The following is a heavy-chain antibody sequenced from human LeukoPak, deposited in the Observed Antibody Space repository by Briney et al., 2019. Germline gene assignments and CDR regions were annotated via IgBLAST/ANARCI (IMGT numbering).Heavy chain of an antibody. CDR1: GFTFSAYE. CDR2: ITSSGSTI. V-gene: IGHV3-48*03. J-gene: IGHJ4*02. CDR3: ARVIYSGWEGELSD. D-gene: IGHD6-19*01. Sequence: GGSLRLSCAASGFTFSAYEMNWVRQAPGKGLEWISYITSSGSTIYYADSVKGRFTISRDNAENSLFLQMNSLRAEDTAVYYCARVIYSGWEGELSDWGQGTLVTVSS.